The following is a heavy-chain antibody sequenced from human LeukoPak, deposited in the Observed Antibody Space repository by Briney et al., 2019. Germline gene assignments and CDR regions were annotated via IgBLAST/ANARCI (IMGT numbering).Heavy chain of an antibody. CDR3: TRAPRADDIFFES. CDR2: IRGDGGLI. J-gene: IGHJ4*02. V-gene: IGHV3-7*01. CDR1: GFTFSSSW. D-gene: IGHD3-9*01. Sequence: GGSLRLSCEASGFTFSSSWMNWVRQAPGKGLEWVANIRGDGGLIYYVDSVKGRFTISRDNAKNSMYLQMNSLRAEDTAVYYCTRAPRADDIFFESWGQGALVTVSS.